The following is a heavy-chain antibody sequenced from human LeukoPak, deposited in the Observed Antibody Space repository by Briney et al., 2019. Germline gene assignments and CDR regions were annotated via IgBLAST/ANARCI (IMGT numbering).Heavy chain of an antibody. Sequence: SETLSLTCTVSGYSISSGYYWGWIRQPPGKGLEWIGEINHSGSTNYNPSLKSRVTISVDTSKNQFSLKLSSVTAADTAVYYCARLGRPPNKGARFDYWGQGTLVTVSS. CDR2: INHSGST. CDR3: ARLGRPPNKGARFDY. D-gene: IGHD1/OR15-1a*01. V-gene: IGHV4-38-2*02. CDR1: GYSISSGYY. J-gene: IGHJ4*02.